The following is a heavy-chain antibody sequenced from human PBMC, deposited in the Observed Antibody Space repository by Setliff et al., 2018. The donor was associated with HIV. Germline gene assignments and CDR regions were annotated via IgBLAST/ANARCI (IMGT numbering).Heavy chain of an antibody. CDR2: IYSTGST. V-gene: IGHV4-31*03. Sequence: SETLSLTCTVSGHSITSGRYFWSWIRQRPGKGLEWLGYIYSTGSTYYNPSLTSRVSISLDTSKNHFSLKLSSVTAADTAVYYCANFLPDTAAAGPRFDYWGQGTLVTVSS. CDR1: GHSITSGRYF. CDR3: ANFLPDTAAAGPRFDY. D-gene: IGHD6-13*01. J-gene: IGHJ4*02.